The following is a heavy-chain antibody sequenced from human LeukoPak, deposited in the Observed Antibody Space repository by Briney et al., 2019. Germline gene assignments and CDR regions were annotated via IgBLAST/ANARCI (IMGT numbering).Heavy chain of an antibody. D-gene: IGHD2-8*01. Sequence: GASVKVSCKASGYTFTSYYMHWVRQAPGQGLEWMGIINPSGGSTSYAQKFQGRVTMTRDMSTSTVYMELSSLRSEDTAVYYCAREYCTNGVCRTYYFDYWGQGTLVTVSS. V-gene: IGHV1-46*01. CDR2: INPSGGST. CDR1: GYTFTSYY. J-gene: IGHJ4*02. CDR3: AREYCTNGVCRTYYFDY.